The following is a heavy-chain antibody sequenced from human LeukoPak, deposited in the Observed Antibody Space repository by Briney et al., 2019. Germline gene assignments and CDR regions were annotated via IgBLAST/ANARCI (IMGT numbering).Heavy chain of an antibody. D-gene: IGHD2-21*01. Sequence: GGSLTLSCVGSGFTFRSHAMSWVRQAPEKGLEFVSGIYENGGTTYYADSVKGRFSISRDNSKNTLYLQMDSLRGEDTAVYYCAKDFRIGYSAHFDYWGQGALVTVSS. J-gene: IGHJ4*02. CDR2: IYENGGTT. CDR3: AKDFRIGYSAHFDY. CDR1: GFTFRSHA. V-gene: IGHV3-23*01.